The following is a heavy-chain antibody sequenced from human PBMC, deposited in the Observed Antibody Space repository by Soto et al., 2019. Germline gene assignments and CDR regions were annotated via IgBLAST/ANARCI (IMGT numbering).Heavy chain of an antibody. V-gene: IGHV1-69*13. CDR1: GGTFSSYA. CDR2: IIPIFGTA. CDR3: ASSWAVAGFKQSYYFDY. D-gene: IGHD6-19*01. J-gene: IGHJ4*02. Sequence: ASVKVSCKASGGTFSSYAISWVRQAPGQGLEWMGGIIPIFGTANYAQKFQGRVTITADESTSTAYMELSSLRSEDTAVYYCASSWAVAGFKQSYYFDYWGQGTLVTVSS.